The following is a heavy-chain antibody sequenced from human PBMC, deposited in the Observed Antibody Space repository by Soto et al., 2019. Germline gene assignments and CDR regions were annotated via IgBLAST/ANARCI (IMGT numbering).Heavy chain of an antibody. D-gene: IGHD2-21*01. V-gene: IGHV3-7*01. CDR3: ARERLVGAFDI. CDR1: GFTFSSYW. J-gene: IGHJ3*02. Sequence: VGSLRLSCAASGFTFSSYWMSWVRQAPGKGLEWVANIKQDGSEKYYVDSVKGRFTISRDNAKNSLYLQMNSLRAEDTAVYYCARERLVGAFDIWGQGTMVTVSS. CDR2: IKQDGSEK.